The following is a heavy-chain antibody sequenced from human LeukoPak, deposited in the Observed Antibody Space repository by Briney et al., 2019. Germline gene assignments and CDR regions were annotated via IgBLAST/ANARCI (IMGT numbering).Heavy chain of an antibody. CDR2: INPSGGST. J-gene: IGHJ4*02. CDR3: ARGTTDDY. D-gene: IGHD1-1*01. CDR1: GYTFTGHY. V-gene: IGHV1-46*01. Sequence: ASVKVFCKASGYTFTGHYIHWVRQAPGQGLGWMGVINPSGGSTRYAQKFQGRVTMTGDTSTRTVYMELSSLTSAATAVYYCARGTTDDYWGQGTPVTVSS.